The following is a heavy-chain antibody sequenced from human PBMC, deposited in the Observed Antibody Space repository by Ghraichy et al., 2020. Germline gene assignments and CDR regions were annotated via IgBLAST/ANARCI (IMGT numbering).Heavy chain of an antibody. V-gene: IGHV1-2*02. Sequence: ASVKVSCKTSGYTFTEYYMHWVRQAPGQGLEWMGWINPNSGDTHYAQKFQGRVTLTRDTSISTAFMDLNSLRSDDTAVYYCAREKYTTSSDAHDYWGQGTLVTVSS. J-gene: IGHJ4*02. D-gene: IGHD6-6*01. CDR3: AREKYTTSSDAHDY. CDR1: GYTFTEYY. CDR2: INPNSGDT.